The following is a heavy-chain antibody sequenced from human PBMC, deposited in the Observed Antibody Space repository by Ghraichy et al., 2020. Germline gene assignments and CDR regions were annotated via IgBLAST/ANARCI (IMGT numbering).Heavy chain of an antibody. CDR3: ARNGRYCTSTSCDFDTIDY. Sequence: GESQNISCAASGFTFSSYWMSWVRQAPGKGLEWVANIKQDGSEKHYVDSVKGRFTISRDNAKNSLYLQMNSLRAEDTAVYYCARNGRYCTSTSCDFDTIDYWGQGTLVTVSS. J-gene: IGHJ4*02. CDR2: IKQDGSEK. V-gene: IGHV3-7*03. CDR1: GFTFSSYW. D-gene: IGHD2-2*01.